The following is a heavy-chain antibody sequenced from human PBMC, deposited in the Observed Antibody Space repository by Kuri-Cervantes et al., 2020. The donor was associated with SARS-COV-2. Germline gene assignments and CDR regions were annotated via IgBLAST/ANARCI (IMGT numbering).Heavy chain of an antibody. Sequence: ASVKVSCKVSGYTLTELSMHWVRQAPGKGLEWMGGFDPEDGETIYAQKFQGRVTMTRDTSISTAYMELSRLRSDDTAVYYCATSPPYYYYYMDVWGKGTTVTVSS. CDR1: GYTLTELS. CDR2: FDPEDGET. J-gene: IGHJ6*03. V-gene: IGHV1-24*01. CDR3: ATSPPYYYYYMDV.